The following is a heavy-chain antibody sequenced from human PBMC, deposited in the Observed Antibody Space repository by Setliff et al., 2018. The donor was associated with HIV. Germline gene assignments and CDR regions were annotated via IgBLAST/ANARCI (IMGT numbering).Heavy chain of an antibody. CDR3: ARYYGSGTYHRWFDP. D-gene: IGHD3-10*01. Sequence: SETLSLTCTVSGDSINGYYWGWIRQPPGKGLEWVGSSYHDGSTYYNPSLRSRVTISVETSKNKFSLKLGSVTAADTAVYYCARYYGSGTYHRWFDPWGQGTPVTVSS. V-gene: IGHV4-38-2*02. CDR1: GDSINGYY. J-gene: IGHJ5*02. CDR2: SYHDGST.